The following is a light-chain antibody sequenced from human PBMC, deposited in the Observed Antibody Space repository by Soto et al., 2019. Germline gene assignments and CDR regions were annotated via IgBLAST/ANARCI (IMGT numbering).Light chain of an antibody. CDR2: DNS. V-gene: IGLV1-40*01. Sequence: QLVLTQPPSVSGAPGQRVTISCTGSSSNIGAGYDVHWYQQLPGTAPKLLIYDNSNRPSGVPDRFSGSKSGTSASLAITGLQAEDEAYYSCQSYDSSLSGAVFGGGTQLTVL. J-gene: IGLJ7*01. CDR1: SSNIGAGYD. CDR3: QSYDSSLSGAV.